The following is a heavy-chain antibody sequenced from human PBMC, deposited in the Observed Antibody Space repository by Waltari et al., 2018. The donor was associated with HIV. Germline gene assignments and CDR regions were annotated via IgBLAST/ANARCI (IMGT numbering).Heavy chain of an antibody. CDR2: ISGSGGST. J-gene: IGHJ4*02. Sequence: EVQLLESGGGLVQPGGSLRLSCAASGFTFSSYAMSWVRQAPGKGLEWVSAISGSGGSTYYADSVKGRFTNSRDKSKDTLYLRMTSRRGADTAVYYCATQGLIVVVPAAEGECHYWGQGTLVTVSS. CDR1: GFTFSSYA. V-gene: IGHV3-23*01. D-gene: IGHD2-2*01. CDR3: ATQGLIVVVPAAEGECHY.